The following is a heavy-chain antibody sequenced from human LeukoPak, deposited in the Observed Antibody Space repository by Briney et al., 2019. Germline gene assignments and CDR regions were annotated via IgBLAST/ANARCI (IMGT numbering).Heavy chain of an antibody. Sequence: SQTLSLTCTVSGGSISSGGYYWSWIRQHPGKGLEWIGYIYYSGSTYYNPSLKSRVTISVDTSKNQFSLELSSVTAADTAVYYCARDALRLGGWFDPWGQGTLVTVSS. J-gene: IGHJ5*02. D-gene: IGHD3-16*01. CDR2: IYYSGST. CDR3: ARDALRLGGWFDP. CDR1: GGSISSGGYY. V-gene: IGHV4-31*03.